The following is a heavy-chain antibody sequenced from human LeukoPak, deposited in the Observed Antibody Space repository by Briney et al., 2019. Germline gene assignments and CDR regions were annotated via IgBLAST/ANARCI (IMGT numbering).Heavy chain of an antibody. J-gene: IGHJ6*02. CDR3: ARPDLGYCSSTSCYESYYYYYGMDV. Sequence: GASVKVSCKASGGTFSSYAISWVRQAPGQGLEWMGGIIPIFGTANYAQKFQGRATITADESTSTAYMELSGLRSEDTAVYYCARPDLGYCSSTSCYESYYYYYGMDVWGQGTTVTVSS. D-gene: IGHD2-2*01. CDR2: IIPIFGTA. CDR1: GGTFSSYA. V-gene: IGHV1-69*13.